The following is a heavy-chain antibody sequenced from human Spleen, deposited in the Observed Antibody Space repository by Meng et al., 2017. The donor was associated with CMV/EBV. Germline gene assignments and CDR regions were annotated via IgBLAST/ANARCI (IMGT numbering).Heavy chain of an antibody. CDR3: ARGSGYLNPFDY. D-gene: IGHD5-12*01. J-gene: IGHJ4*02. CDR1: GYTFTSYA. V-gene: IGHV1-3*01. CDR2: INAGNGNT. Sequence: QVQLVQAGAEVKKPGASVKVSCKASGYTFTSYAMHWVRQAPGQRLEWMGWINAGNGNTKYSQKFQGRVTITRDTSASTAYMELSSLTSEDTAVYYCARGSGYLNPFDYWGQGTLVTVSS.